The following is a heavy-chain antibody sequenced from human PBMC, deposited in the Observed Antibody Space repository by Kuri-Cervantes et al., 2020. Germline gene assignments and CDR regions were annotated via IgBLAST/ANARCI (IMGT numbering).Heavy chain of an antibody. CDR3: ARFPQWLRAYGY. J-gene: IGHJ4*02. D-gene: IGHD5-12*01. Sequence: SETLSLTCTVSGGSVSSGSYYWNWIRQPPGKGLEWIGYIYYSGSTNYNPSLKSRVTISVDTSKNQFSLKLSSVTAADTAVYYCARFPQWLRAYGYWGQGTLVTVSS. CDR1: GGSVSSGSYY. V-gene: IGHV4-61*01. CDR2: IYYSGST.